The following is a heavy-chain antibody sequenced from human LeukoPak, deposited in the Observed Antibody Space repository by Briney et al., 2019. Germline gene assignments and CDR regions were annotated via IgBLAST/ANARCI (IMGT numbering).Heavy chain of an antibody. CDR2: INPSGGST. J-gene: IGHJ3*02. CDR3: ATSLGGDNAFDI. D-gene: IGHD3-10*01. CDR1: GYTFTSYY. Sequence: RASVKVSCKASGYTFTSYYMHWVRQAPGQGLEWMGIINPSGGSTSYAQKFQGRVTMTRDTSTSTVYMELSSLRSEDTAVYYCATSLGGDNAFDIWGQGTMVTVSS. V-gene: IGHV1-46*03.